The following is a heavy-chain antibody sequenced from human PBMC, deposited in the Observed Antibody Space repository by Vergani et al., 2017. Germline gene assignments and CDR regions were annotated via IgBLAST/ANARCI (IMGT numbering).Heavy chain of an antibody. D-gene: IGHD2-8*01. CDR1: GFTFTTMA. Sequence: EVQLLESGGGLVQPGGSLRLSCAASGFTFTTMAMSWVRQGPGKGLEWVSAFGGRGGSTNYADAVKGRFTISRDNSKNTLYLQMKSLRAEDTAVYYCAKGTVIGMLYPLDYWGQGTLVTVSS. CDR3: AKGTVIGMLYPLDY. CDR2: FGGRGGST. V-gene: IGHV3-23*01. J-gene: IGHJ4*02.